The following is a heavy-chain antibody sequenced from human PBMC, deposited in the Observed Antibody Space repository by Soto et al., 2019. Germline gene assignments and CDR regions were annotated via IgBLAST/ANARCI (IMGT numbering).Heavy chain of an antibody. CDR1: DSSVSSGFY. CDR2: IYHSGST. V-gene: IGHV4-38-2*01. Sequence: SETLSLTCAVSDSSVSSGFYWGWIRQPPGKGLEWIGSIYHSGSTYYNPSLKSRVTLSIDTPNNQFSLKLNSVTAADTAVYYCARVGSVAADDRRFYFDYWGQGAPVTVSS. J-gene: IGHJ4*02. D-gene: IGHD6-13*01. CDR3: ARVGSVAADDRRFYFDY.